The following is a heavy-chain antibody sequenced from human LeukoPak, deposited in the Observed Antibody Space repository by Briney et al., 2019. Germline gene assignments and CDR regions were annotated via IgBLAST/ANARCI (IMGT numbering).Heavy chain of an antibody. D-gene: IGHD3-22*01. Sequence: SETLSLTCSVSGDSITGYYWGWIRQPPGKGLEWIGNIYYTGNTYYNSSLKSRVTISLDTSKNQFSLKVISMTAADTAVYYCTRGSIAYYYMDVWGKGTTVTISS. CDR2: IYYTGNT. J-gene: IGHJ6*03. V-gene: IGHV4-39*07. CDR1: GDSITGYY. CDR3: TRGSIAYYYMDV.